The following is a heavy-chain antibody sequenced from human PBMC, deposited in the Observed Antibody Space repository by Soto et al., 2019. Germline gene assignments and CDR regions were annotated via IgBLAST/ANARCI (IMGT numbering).Heavy chain of an antibody. V-gene: IGHV4-39*01. CDR2: IYYSGST. CDR1: GGSISSSSYY. D-gene: IGHD6-13*01. J-gene: IGHJ3*02. Sequence: QLQLQESGPGLVKPSETLSLTCTVSGGSISSSSYYWGWIRQPPGKGLEWIGSIYYSGSTYYNPSLKRRVTLSVDTSKNQFSLKLSSVTAADTAVYYCARPPRSWYFDAFDIWGQGTMVTVSS. CDR3: ARPPRSWYFDAFDI.